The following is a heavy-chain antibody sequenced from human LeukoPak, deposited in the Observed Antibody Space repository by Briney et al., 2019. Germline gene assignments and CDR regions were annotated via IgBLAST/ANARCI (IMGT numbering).Heavy chain of an antibody. CDR3: ARPYSSNWYDAFHF. V-gene: IGHV4-59*01. J-gene: IGHJ3*01. CDR1: GGPITGYY. Sequence: PSETLSRTCTVFGGPITGYYWSWIRQPPGKGLEWIGYVSYRGSTNYNPSLKSRVTISVATSKNQFSLKLSSVTAADTAVYYCARPYSSNWYDAFHFWGQGTMVTVSS. CDR2: VSYRGST. D-gene: IGHD6-13*01.